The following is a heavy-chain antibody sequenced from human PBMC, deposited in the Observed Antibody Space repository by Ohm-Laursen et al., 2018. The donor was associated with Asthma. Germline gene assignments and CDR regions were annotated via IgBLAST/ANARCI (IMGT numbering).Heavy chain of an antibody. CDR3: AKDLESESDILTGYYYYYGMDV. V-gene: IGHV3-30*18. D-gene: IGHD3-9*01. Sequence: SLRLSCAASGFTFSSYGVHWVRQAPGKGLEWVALISYDGSNKYYVDSVKGRFTISRDNSKNTLYLQMSSLRPEDTAVYYCAKDLESESDILTGYYYYYGMDVWGQGTTVTVSS. CDR1: GFTFSSYG. CDR2: ISYDGSNK. J-gene: IGHJ6*02.